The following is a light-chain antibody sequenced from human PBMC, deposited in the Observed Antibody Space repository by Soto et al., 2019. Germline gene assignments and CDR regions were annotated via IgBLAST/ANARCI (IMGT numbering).Light chain of an antibody. CDR1: NIRSKS. CDR3: QVWDTSSDHVV. Sequence: SYELTQPPSVSVAPGETASVTCGGNNIRSKSVHWYQQKPGQAPVLVIYYDRERPSGLPERFSGSNSGNTATLTISRVEAGDEADYYCQVWDTSSDHVVFGGGTKLTVL. V-gene: IGLV3-21*04. CDR2: YDR. J-gene: IGLJ2*01.